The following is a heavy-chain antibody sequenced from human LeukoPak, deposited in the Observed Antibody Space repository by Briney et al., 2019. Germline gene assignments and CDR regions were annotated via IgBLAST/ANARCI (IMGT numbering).Heavy chain of an antibody. Sequence: SETLSLTCAVSGGSISSSNWWSWVRQPPGKGLEWIGEIYHSGSTNYNPSHKSRVTISVNKSMNQFSLKLSSVTAADTAVYYCARDRYDSSGYFFDYWGQGSLVTVSS. CDR3: ARDRYDSSGYFFDY. V-gene: IGHV4-4*02. J-gene: IGHJ4*02. D-gene: IGHD3-22*01. CDR1: GGSISSSNW. CDR2: IYHSGST.